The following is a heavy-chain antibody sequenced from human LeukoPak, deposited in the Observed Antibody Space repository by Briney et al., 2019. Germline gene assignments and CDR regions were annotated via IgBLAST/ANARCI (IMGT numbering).Heavy chain of an antibody. CDR2: MNPNSGNT. Sequence: ASVKVSCKASGYTFTSYDINWVRQATGQGLEWMGWMNPNSGNTGYAQKFQGRVTMTRKTSISTAYMELSSLRSEDTAVYYCARSMRRYGSGSLWFDPWGQGTLVTVSS. D-gene: IGHD3-10*01. V-gene: IGHV1-8*01. J-gene: IGHJ5*02. CDR3: ARSMRRYGSGSLWFDP. CDR1: GYTFTSYD.